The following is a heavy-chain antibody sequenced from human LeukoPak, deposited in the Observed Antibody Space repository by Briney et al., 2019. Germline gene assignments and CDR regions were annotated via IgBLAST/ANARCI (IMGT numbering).Heavy chain of an antibody. V-gene: IGHV4-4*09. D-gene: IGHD3-22*01. Sequence: WDILFLTCTSSGGSISDYYWCCLRPPPGKLLEWIGYTYTGGSTNYTPSLKSRVTISVDTSKSKFSLKLSSVTAEDTAVYYCARVRPHYYDSSGYGGVYFDYWGQGTLVTVSS. CDR1: GGSISDYY. CDR3: ARVRPHYYDSSGYGGVYFDY. J-gene: IGHJ4*02. CDR2: TYTGGST.